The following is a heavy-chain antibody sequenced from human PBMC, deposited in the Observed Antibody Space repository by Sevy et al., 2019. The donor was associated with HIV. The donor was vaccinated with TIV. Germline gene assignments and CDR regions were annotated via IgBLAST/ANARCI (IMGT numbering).Heavy chain of an antibody. CDR1: GLIVSSNF. D-gene: IGHD6-13*01. Sequence: GGSLRLSCAASGLIVSSNFMSWVRQAPGKGLEWVSVLYLGGSTYYADSVKGRFTISRDDSKNTLYLQMNSLRAEDTAVYYCAKDSRVYSSSHFDYWGQGIRVTVSS. V-gene: IGHV3-66*01. J-gene: IGHJ4*02. CDR2: LYLGGST. CDR3: AKDSRVYSSSHFDY.